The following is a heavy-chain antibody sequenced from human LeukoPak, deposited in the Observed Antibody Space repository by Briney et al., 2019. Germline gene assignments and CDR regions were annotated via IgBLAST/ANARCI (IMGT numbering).Heavy chain of an antibody. Sequence: PGGSLRLSCAASGFTFDDYAMHWVRQAPGKGLEWVSDISGSGGNTYYAKSVRGRFTISRDNSKNSLYLQMHSLRAEDTAVYYRARSIATVTTRLGYYYYYMDVWGKGTTVTVSS. D-gene: IGHD4-17*01. CDR1: GFTFDDYA. CDR3: ARSIATVTTRLGYYYYYMDV. J-gene: IGHJ6*03. V-gene: IGHV3-23*01. CDR2: ISGSGGNT.